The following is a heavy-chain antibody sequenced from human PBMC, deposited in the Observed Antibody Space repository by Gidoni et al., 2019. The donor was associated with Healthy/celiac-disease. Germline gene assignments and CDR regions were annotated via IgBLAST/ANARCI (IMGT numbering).Heavy chain of an antibody. V-gene: IGHV6-1*01. CDR2: TYYRSKLYN. CDR3: ARDYLLQAAAGPQWNYYYYYMDV. D-gene: IGHD6-13*01. Sequence: QVQLQQAGPGLVKPSQTLSLTCSISGARISSNSASWNWIMHSPSRGLEWLGRTYYRSKLYNDYAVSVKSRITINPDTSKNQFSRQLNSVTPEDTAVYYCARDYLLQAAAGPQWNYYYYYMDVWGKGTTVTVSS. CDR1: GARISSNSAS. J-gene: IGHJ6*03.